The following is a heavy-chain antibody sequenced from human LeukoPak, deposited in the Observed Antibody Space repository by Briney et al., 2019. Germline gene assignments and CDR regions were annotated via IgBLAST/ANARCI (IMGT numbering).Heavy chain of an antibody. J-gene: IGHJ4*02. V-gene: IGHV3-21*04. Sequence: GGSLRLSCAASGFTFSSYSMNWFRQAPGKGLEWVSSISSSSSYIYYADSVKGRFTISRDKAKNSLYLQMNSLRAEDTALYYCARDPTIAVAGPAGYWGQGTQVTVSS. D-gene: IGHD6-19*01. CDR1: GFTFSSYS. CDR2: ISSSSSYI. CDR3: ARDPTIAVAGPAGY.